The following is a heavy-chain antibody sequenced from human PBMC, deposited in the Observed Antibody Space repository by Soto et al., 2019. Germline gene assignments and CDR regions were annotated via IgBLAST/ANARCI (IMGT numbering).Heavy chain of an antibody. Sequence: EVQLLESGGSLVHPGGSLRLSCAASGFSFSYFDMSWVRQAPGKGLEWVAAISGSGGNTYYADSVKGRFTISRDKSKNTLFHQMNSLRDKDKAVYYCAKDRGGSGWSTLDHWGQGPLVTVSS. D-gene: IGHD6-19*01. V-gene: IGHV3-23*01. J-gene: IGHJ4*02. CDR2: ISGSGGNT. CDR1: GFSFSYFD. CDR3: AKDRGGSGWSTLDH.